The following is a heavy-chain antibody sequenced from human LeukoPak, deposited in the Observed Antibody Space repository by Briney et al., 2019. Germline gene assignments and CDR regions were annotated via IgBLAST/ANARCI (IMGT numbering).Heavy chain of an antibody. CDR1: GFNFDDYA. CDR3: AKSGMKDIVVVPAAARFDY. Sequence: GGSLRLSCAASGFNFDDYALTWVRQAPGKGLEWVSAISGSGGSTYYADSVKGRFTISRDNSKNTLYLQMNSLRAEDTAVYYCAKSGMKDIVVVPAAARFDYWGQGTLVTVSS. D-gene: IGHD2-2*01. V-gene: IGHV3-23*01. J-gene: IGHJ4*02. CDR2: ISGSGGST.